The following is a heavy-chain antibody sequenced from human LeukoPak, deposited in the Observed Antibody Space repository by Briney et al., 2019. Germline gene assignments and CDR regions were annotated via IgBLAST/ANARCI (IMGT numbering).Heavy chain of an antibody. CDR2: VAYDGSNK. V-gene: IGHV3-30-3*01. D-gene: IGHD4-17*01. J-gene: IGHJ4*02. Sequence: GGSLRLSCAASGFTFSSYAMHWVRQAPGKGLEWVAVVAYDGSNKYYADSVKGRFTISRDNAKNSLYLQMNSLRAEDAAVYYCARLTTVNLDYFDYWGQGTLVTVSS. CDR3: ARLTTVNLDYFDY. CDR1: GFTFSSYA.